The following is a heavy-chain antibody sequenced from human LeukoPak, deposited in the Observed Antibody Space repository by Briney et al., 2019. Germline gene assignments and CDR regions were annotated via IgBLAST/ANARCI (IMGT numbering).Heavy chain of an antibody. Sequence: SETLSLTCAVYGGSFSGYYWSWIRQPPGKGLEWIGEINHSGSTNYNPSLESRVTISVDTSKNQFSLKLGSVTAADTAVYYCARGGGYSSSWYGGYFDYWGQGTLVTVSS. CDR3: ARGGGYSSSWYGGYFDY. V-gene: IGHV4-34*01. CDR2: INHSGST. D-gene: IGHD6-13*01. J-gene: IGHJ4*02. CDR1: GGSFSGYY.